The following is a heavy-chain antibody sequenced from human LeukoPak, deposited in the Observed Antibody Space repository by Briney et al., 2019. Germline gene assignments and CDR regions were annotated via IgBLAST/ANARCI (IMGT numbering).Heavy chain of an antibody. CDR1: GFTFSDYG. Sequence: GGSLRLSCAASGFTFSDYGMHWVRQAPGRGLEWVAFIRYDGTNKYYADSVKGRFTISRDNSKNTLYLQMNSLRAEDTAVYYCARLVVTDNWFDPWGQGTLVTVSS. J-gene: IGHJ5*02. V-gene: IGHV3-30*02. D-gene: IGHD3-22*01. CDR2: IRYDGTNK. CDR3: ARLVVTDNWFDP.